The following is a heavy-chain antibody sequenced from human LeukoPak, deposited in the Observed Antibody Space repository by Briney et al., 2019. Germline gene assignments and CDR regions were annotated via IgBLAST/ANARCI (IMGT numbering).Heavy chain of an antibody. CDR2: INHSGST. Sequence: SETLSLTCAVYGGSFSGYYWSWIRQPPGKGLEWIGEINHSGSTNYNPSLKSRVTISVDTSKNRFSLKLSSVTAADTAVYYCARAPALDIVATIDYWGQGTLVSVSS. V-gene: IGHV4-34*01. D-gene: IGHD5-12*01. J-gene: IGHJ4*02. CDR1: GGSFSGYY. CDR3: ARAPALDIVATIDY.